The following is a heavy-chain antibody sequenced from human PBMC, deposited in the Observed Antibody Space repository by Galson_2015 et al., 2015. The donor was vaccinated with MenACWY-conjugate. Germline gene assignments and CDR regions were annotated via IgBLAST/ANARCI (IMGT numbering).Heavy chain of an antibody. D-gene: IGHD4-23*01. V-gene: IGHV3-48*04. CDR1: GFTFDDNA. CDR2: ITSSSTTI. J-gene: IGHJ2*01. Sequence: SLRLSCAASGFTFDDNAMHWVRQAPGKGLEWLSYITSSSTTIYYADSVKGRFTISRDNAKNSLYLQMNSLGAEDTAVYYCARGPPDYGGWYFDLWGRGTLITVSS. CDR3: ARGPPDYGGWYFDL.